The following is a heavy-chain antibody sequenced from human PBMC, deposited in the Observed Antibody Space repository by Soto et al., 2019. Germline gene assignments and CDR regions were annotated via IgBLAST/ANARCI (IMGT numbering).Heavy chain of an antibody. D-gene: IGHD3-3*01. J-gene: IGHJ4*01. CDR3: ARGASDFWGAYPEIHFFDY. V-gene: IGHV3-30-3*01. CDR2: ISYDETNK. Sequence: GGSLRLSCAVSEFTFSTYPTHWVRQAPGKGLEWVAVISYDETNKYYADSVKGRFTISRDNSKNTLYLQMNNLRADDTAVYYCARGASDFWGAYPEIHFFDYWGHGTLVTVSS. CDR1: EFTFSTYP.